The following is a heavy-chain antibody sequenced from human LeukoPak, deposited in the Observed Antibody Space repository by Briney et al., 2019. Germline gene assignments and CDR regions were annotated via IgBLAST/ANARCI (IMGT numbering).Heavy chain of an antibody. J-gene: IGHJ4*02. CDR1: GFTFSSYG. D-gene: IGHD3-10*01. Sequence: PGGSLRLSCAASGFTFSSYGMHWVRQAPGKGLEWVATIYFDGSNKYYADSVKGRFTISRDNSKSTLYLQMNSLRAEDTALYYCARDRDSGGRQGYYFDYWGQGTLVTVSS. CDR3: ARDRDSGGRQGYYFDY. CDR2: IYFDGSNK. V-gene: IGHV3-33*01.